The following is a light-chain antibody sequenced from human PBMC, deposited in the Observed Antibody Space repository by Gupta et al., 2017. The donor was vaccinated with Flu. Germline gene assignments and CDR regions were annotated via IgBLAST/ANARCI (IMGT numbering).Light chain of an antibody. J-gene: IGLJ2*01. V-gene: IGLV1-47*01. CDR2: DIN. CDR3: ATWDDNLRGPI. Sequence: QSVLTQPPSASGTPGQWVTLSCSGSMSNVGKNPVSWYQQLPGSAPILLVFDINHRPSGVPDRFSGSVSGASASLTISGLRSEDAADYYCATWDDNLRGPIFGGGTRLTVL. CDR1: MSNVGKNP.